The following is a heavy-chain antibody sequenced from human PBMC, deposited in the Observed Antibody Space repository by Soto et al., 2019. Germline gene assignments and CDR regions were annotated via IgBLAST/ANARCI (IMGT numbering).Heavy chain of an antibody. J-gene: IGHJ4*02. CDR1: GYTFTSYD. CDR3: AREKSYGYADY. Sequence: QVQLVQSGAEAKKPGASVKVSCKASGYTFTSYDINWVRQATGQGLEWMGWMNPNSGNTGYAQKSQXQCTMTPTTSISTAHMELSSLRSEDTAVYYCAREKSYGYADYWGQGTLVTVSS. CDR2: MNPNSGNT. D-gene: IGHD5-18*01. V-gene: IGHV1-8*01.